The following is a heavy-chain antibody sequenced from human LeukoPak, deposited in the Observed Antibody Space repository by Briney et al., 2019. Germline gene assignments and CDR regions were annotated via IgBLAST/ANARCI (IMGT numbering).Heavy chain of an antibody. J-gene: IGHJ4*02. D-gene: IGHD6-13*01. CDR1: GFTFSSYA. CDR2: ISYDGSNK. Sequence: GGSLRLSCAASGFTFSSYAMHWVRQAPGKGLEWVAVISYDGSNKYYADSVKGRFTISRDNSENTLYLQMNSLRAEDTAVYYCARDGAIGSSSWYATFWYWGQGTLVTVSS. V-gene: IGHV3-30*04. CDR3: ARDGAIGSSSWYATFWY.